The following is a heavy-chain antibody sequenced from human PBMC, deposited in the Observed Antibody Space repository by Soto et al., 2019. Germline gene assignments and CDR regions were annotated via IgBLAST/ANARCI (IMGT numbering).Heavy chain of an antibody. V-gene: IGHV3-30*03. CDR3: ARDVYCRSKSSLRNSVEY. CDR2: MSSDGKNK. J-gene: IGHJ4*02. Sequence: QVQRVESGGGVVHPGRSLRLSCAASGFTFSNYGMQWVRQAPGKGMEWVEIMSSDGKNKFYADSVKGRFTISRDACKNTLYLQMDSLKTEDTAGYYFARDVYCRSKSSLRNSVEYWGQGTLVTV. CDR1: GFTFSNYG. D-gene: IGHD2-2*01.